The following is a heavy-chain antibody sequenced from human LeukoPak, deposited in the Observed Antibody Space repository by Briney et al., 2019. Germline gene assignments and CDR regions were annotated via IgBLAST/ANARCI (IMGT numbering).Heavy chain of an antibody. Sequence: GASVKVSCKASGYTFTNYYMHWLRQAPGHRLEWMGIINPGGASTSYAQKFQGRVTMTEDTSTDTAYMELSSLRSEDTAVYYCATGSYYGFDYWGQGTLVTVSS. CDR3: ATGSYYGFDY. V-gene: IGHV1-46*01. CDR1: GYTFTNYY. D-gene: IGHD1-26*01. J-gene: IGHJ4*02. CDR2: INPGGAST.